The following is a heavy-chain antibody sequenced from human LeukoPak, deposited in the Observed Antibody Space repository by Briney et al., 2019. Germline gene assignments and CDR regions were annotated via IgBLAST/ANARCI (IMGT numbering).Heavy chain of an antibody. D-gene: IGHD5-24*01. Sequence: ASVKVSCKASGYTFTDYYMHWVRQAPGQGLEWMGWINPDNGGTGYAQKFQGRVTMTRDTSISTAYMELSRLTSDDTAMYFCARPPGRDGYNRYDYWGQGTLVTVSS. CDR1: GYTFTDYY. J-gene: IGHJ4*02. CDR3: ARPPGRDGYNRYDY. CDR2: INPDNGGT. V-gene: IGHV1-2*02.